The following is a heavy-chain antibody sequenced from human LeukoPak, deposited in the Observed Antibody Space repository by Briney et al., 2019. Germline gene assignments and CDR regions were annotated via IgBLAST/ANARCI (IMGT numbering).Heavy chain of an antibody. V-gene: IGHV3-23*01. CDR3: ANANLGSECYYYLDS. D-gene: IGHD2-21*01. CDR2: ISGSGGNT. J-gene: IGHJ4*02. CDR1: GFTFSSYA. Sequence: GGSLRLSCAASGFTFSSYALSWVRQAPGKGLEWVSGISGSGGNTYYADSVKGRFTISRDNSKSTLYLQMNSLRAEDTAVYYCANANLGSECYYYLDSWGQGTLVTVSS.